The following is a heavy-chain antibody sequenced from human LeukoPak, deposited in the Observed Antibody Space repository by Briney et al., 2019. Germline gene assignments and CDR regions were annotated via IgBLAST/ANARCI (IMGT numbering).Heavy chain of an antibody. D-gene: IGHD3-9*01. Sequence: GGSLRLSCAASGFTFSSYAMSWVRQAPGKGLVWVSAISGSGGSTYYADSVKGRFTISRDNSKNTLYLQMNSLRAEDTAVYYCAKVSDILTGYYFDYWGQGTLVTVSS. CDR3: AKVSDILTGYYFDY. CDR2: ISGSGGST. V-gene: IGHV3-23*01. J-gene: IGHJ4*02. CDR1: GFTFSSYA.